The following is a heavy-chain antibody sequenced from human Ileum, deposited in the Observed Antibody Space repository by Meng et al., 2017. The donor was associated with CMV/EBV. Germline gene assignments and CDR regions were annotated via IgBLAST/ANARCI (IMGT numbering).Heavy chain of an antibody. V-gene: IGHV2-5*02. J-gene: IGHJ4*02. CDR2: IYWDDRQ. CDR3: AHAHGPGGGTYEY. D-gene: IGHD3-16*01. Sequence: QITLKESGPTLVKPTQTLTLTCTFSGFSLTTPGVGVGWIRQPPGKALEWLAVIYWDDRQRYSPSLSSRLTVTKDTSQNQVVLIMTNMDPVDTATYYCAHAHGPGGGTYEYWGQGTLVTVSS. CDR1: GFSLTTPGVG.